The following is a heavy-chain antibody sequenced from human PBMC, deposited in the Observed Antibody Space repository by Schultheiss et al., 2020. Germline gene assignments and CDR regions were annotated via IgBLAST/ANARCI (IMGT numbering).Heavy chain of an antibody. V-gene: IGHV3-30*04. CDR2: ISYDGSNK. J-gene: IGHJ6*02. CDR1: GFTLSSYA. CDR3: ARDDYYGMDV. Sequence: GESLKISCAASGFTLSSYAMHWVRQAPGKGLEWVAVISYDGSNKYYADSVKGRFTISRDNSKNTLYLQMNSLRAEDTAVYYCARDDYYGMDVWGQGTTVTVAS.